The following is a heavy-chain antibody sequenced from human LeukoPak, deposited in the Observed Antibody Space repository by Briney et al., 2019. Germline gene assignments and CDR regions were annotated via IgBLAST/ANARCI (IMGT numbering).Heavy chain of an antibody. CDR2: INPSGGST. Sequence: ASVKVSCKASGYTFTSYYMHWVRQAPGQGLEWMGIINPSGGSTSYAQKFQGRVTMTRDTSTSTVYMELSSLRSEDTAVYYCARGPSYYYDSSGYYSIDWGQGTLVTVSS. J-gene: IGHJ4*02. CDR3: ARGPSYYYDSSGYYSID. D-gene: IGHD3-22*01. CDR1: GYTFTSYY. V-gene: IGHV1-46*01.